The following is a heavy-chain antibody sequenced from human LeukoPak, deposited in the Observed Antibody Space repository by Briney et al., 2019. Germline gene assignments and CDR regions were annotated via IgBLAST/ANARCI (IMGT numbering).Heavy chain of an antibody. CDR3: ASNKLRFLEWSPPDYYMDV. V-gene: IGHV3-53*01. D-gene: IGHD3-3*01. Sequence: GGSLRLSCAASGFTVSSNYMSWVRQAPGKGLEWVSVIYSGGSTYYADSVKGRFTISRDNSKNTLYLQMNSLRAEDTAVYYCASNKLRFLEWSPPDYYMDVWGKGTTVTVSS. CDR1: GFTVSSNY. CDR2: IYSGGST. J-gene: IGHJ6*03.